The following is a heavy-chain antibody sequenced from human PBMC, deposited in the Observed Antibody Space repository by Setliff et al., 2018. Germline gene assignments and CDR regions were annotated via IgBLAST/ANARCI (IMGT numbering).Heavy chain of an antibody. D-gene: IGHD6-19*01. Sequence: SETLSLTCTVSGGSISSSSYYWGWTRLPPGKRLEWIGTIYYSGSTYYNPSLKSRVTISVDTSKNQFSLKLSSVTAADAAVYHCARHASPYSSGWYSMAAWFETWGKGTLVAVAS. CDR1: GGSISSSSYY. CDR2: IYYSGST. CDR3: ARHASPYSSGWYSMAAWFET. J-gene: IGHJ5*02. V-gene: IGHV4-39*01.